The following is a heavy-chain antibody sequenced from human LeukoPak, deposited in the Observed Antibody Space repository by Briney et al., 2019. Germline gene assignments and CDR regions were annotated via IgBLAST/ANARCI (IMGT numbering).Heavy chain of an antibody. J-gene: IGHJ4*02. CDR3: AKEYGGTTWFDY. Sequence: PGRSLRLSCAASGFTFSSYGMHWVRQAPGKGLEWVAVIWYDGSNKYYADSVKGRFTISRDNSKNTLYLQMNSLRAEDTAVYYCAKEYGGTTWFDYWGRGTLVTVSS. V-gene: IGHV3-33*06. D-gene: IGHD1-26*01. CDR1: GFTFSSYG. CDR2: IWYDGSNK.